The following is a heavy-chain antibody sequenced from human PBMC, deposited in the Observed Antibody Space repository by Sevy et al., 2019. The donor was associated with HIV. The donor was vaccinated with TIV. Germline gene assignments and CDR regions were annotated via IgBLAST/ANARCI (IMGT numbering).Heavy chain of an antibody. CDR1: GGTFSSYA. V-gene: IGHV1-69*01. J-gene: IGHJ5*02. CDR2: IIPIFGTA. Sequence: KVSCKASGGTFSSYAISWVRQDPGQGLGWMGGIIPIFGTANYAQKFQGRVTITADESTSTAYMELSSLRSVDTAVYYCARCIVARPDYNWFDPWGQGTLVTVSS. CDR3: ARCIVARPDYNWFDP. D-gene: IGHD6-6*01.